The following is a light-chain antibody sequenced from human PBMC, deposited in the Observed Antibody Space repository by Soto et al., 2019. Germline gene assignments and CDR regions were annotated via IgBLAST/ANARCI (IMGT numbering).Light chain of an antibody. Sequence: QSALTQPASVSGSPGQSITISCTGTSSDVGGYNYVSWYQQHPVKAPKLMIYDVSNRPSGVSNRFSGSKSGNTASLTISGLQAEDEADYYCRSYTSSSTSPTWVFGGGTKLTVL. CDR2: DVS. V-gene: IGLV2-14*01. J-gene: IGLJ3*02. CDR3: RSYTSSSTSPTWV. CDR1: SSDVGGYNY.